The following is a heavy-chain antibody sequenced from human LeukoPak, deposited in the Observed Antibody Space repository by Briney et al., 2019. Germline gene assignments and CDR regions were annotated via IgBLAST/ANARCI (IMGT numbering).Heavy chain of an antibody. CDR1: GFTFSSYG. CDR2: ISYDGSNK. V-gene: IGHV3-30*18. Sequence: GGSLRLSSAASGFTFSSYGMHWVRQAPGKGLEWVAVISYDGSNKYYADSVKGRFTISRDNSKNTLYLQMNSLRAEDTAVYYCAKDLGLSGSYYPYFDYWGQGTLVTVSS. CDR3: AKDLGLSGSYYPYFDY. D-gene: IGHD1-26*01. J-gene: IGHJ4*02.